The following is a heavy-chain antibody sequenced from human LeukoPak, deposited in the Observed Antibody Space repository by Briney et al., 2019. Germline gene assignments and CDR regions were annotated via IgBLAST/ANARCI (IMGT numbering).Heavy chain of an antibody. CDR3: ARRSIAARPDAFDI. Sequence: SETLSLTCAVYGGSFSGYYWSWIRQPPGKGLEWIGEINHSGSTNYNPSLKSRATISVDTSKNHLSLKVNSVTAADTAVYYCARRSIAARPDAFDIWGQGTMVTVSS. J-gene: IGHJ3*02. CDR1: GGSFSGYY. V-gene: IGHV4-34*01. D-gene: IGHD6-6*01. CDR2: INHSGST.